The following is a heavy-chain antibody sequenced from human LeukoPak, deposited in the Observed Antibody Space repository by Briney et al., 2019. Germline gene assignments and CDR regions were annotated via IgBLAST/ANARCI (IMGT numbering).Heavy chain of an antibody. CDR2: IYYDGNNK. CDR3: AKSAQDYYGTGSYYYPYYDYFIDV. Sequence: GGSLRLSCEASGFTFSNYGMQWVRQAPGKGLEWVALIYYDGNNKIYSDSVKDRFTISRDNSRNTLFLQMNSLRAEDSAVYYCAKSAQDYYGTGSYYYPYYDYFIDVWGKGTTVTVSS. CDR1: GFTFSNYG. V-gene: IGHV3-33*06. D-gene: IGHD3-10*01. J-gene: IGHJ6*03.